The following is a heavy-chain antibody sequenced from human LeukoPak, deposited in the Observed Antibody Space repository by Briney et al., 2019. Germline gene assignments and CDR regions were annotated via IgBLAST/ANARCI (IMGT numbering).Heavy chain of an antibody. D-gene: IGHD6-13*01. J-gene: IGHJ4*02. Sequence: PVGSLRLSCAASGFTFSSYSMNWVRQAPGKGLEWVSSISSSSSSIYYADSVKGRFTISRDNAKNSLYLQMNSLRAEDTAVYYCARGGRQQLVWGLFDYWGQGTLVPVSS. CDR2: ISSSSSSI. CDR3: ARGGRQQLVWGLFDY. CDR1: GFTFSSYS. V-gene: IGHV3-21*01.